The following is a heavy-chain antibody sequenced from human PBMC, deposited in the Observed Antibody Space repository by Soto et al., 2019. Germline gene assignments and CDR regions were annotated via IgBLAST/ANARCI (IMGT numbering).Heavy chain of an antibody. CDR3: AREGATNV. CDR1: GGSISGFF. CDR2: LNHNGGI. Sequence: QVQLQQWGEGLLKPSETLSLTCAVYGGSISGFFWSWIRQPPGKGLEYIGELNHNGGINYNPSLKGRVTITIDTSKNHFSLKLRSVTAADTAVYYCAREGATNVWGQGTTVTVSS. D-gene: IGHD3-16*01. J-gene: IGHJ6*02. V-gene: IGHV4-34*01.